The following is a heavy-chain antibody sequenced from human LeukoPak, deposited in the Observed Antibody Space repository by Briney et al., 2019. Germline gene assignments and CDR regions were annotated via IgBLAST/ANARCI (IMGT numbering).Heavy chain of an antibody. V-gene: IGHV3-21*01. CDR2: IDYDGSHI. D-gene: IGHD3-10*02. CDR3: ARDPERYLRTGHYDY. J-gene: IGHJ4*02. CDR1: AFTFNTSA. Sequence: PGGSLRLSCAGSAFTFNTSAMNWVRQVPGKGLEWVSSIDYDGSHIYYSASVKGRFSISRDNARDSVYLQMDSLRAEDTAVYYCARDPERYLRTGHYDYWGQGTLVIVSS.